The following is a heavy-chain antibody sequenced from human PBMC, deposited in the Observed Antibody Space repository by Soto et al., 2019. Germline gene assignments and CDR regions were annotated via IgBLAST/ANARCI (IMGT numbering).Heavy chain of an antibody. CDR1: GDSVSSNSAA. V-gene: IGHV6-1*01. J-gene: IGHJ6*03. CDR2: TYYRSKWYN. Sequence: SQTLSLTCAISGDSVSSNSAAWNWIRQSPSRGLEWLGRTYYRSKWYNDYTVSVKSRITINPDTSKNQFSLQLNSVTPEDTAVYYCARDRQQLVSHYYYYYMDVWGKGTTVTVSS. CDR3: ARDRQQLVSHYYYYYMDV. D-gene: IGHD6-13*01.